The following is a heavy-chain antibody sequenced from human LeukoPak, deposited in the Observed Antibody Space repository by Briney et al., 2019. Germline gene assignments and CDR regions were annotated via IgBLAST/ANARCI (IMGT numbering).Heavy chain of an antibody. J-gene: IGHJ6*04. D-gene: IGHD3-10*02. CDR3: AELGITMIGGV. V-gene: IGHV3-30*18. CDR1: GFTFSSYG. Sequence: GGSLRLSCAASGFTFSSYGMHWVRQAPGKGLEWVAVISYDGSNTYYAHSVKGRFTISRDNAKNSLYLQMNSLRAEDTAVYYCAELGITMIGGVWGKGTTVTISS. CDR2: ISYDGSNT.